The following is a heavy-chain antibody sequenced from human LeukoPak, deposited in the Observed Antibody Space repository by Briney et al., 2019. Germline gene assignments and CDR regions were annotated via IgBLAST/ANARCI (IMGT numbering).Heavy chain of an antibody. D-gene: IGHD2-15*01. V-gene: IGHV3-30*04. J-gene: IGHJ4*02. CDR3: AAQPCSVGRCYLDY. CDR2: ISYHGRDT. CDR1: GVTFSSFA. Sequence: GGSLRLSCAASGVTFSSFAMHWVRQAPGKGLEWVAVISYHGRDTYYADSVKGRFTISRDNSKNTLYLQLNSLGAEDTAVYYCAAQPCSVGRCYLDYWGQGTLVTASS.